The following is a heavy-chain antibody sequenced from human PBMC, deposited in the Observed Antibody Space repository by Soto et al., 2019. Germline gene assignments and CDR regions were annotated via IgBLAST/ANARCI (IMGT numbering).Heavy chain of an antibody. Sequence: PSETLSLTCTVSGGSISSYYWSCIRQSPGKGLEWIGYIYYSGSTNYNPSLKSRVSISVDTSKNQFSLKLSSVTAADTAVYFCARRYGGNLDYWGQGTLVTVSS. CDR1: GGSISSYY. CDR2: IYYSGST. CDR3: ARRYGGNLDY. V-gene: IGHV4-59*08. J-gene: IGHJ4*02. D-gene: IGHD1-26*01.